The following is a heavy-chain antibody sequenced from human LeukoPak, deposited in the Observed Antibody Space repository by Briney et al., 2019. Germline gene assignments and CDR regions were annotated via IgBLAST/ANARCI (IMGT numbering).Heavy chain of an antibody. CDR2: IYYSGST. V-gene: IGHV4-31*03. CDR3: ARDKGDLLSLDY. CDR1: GGSISSGGYY. Sequence: PSETLSLTCTVSGGSISSGGYYWSWIRQHPGKGLEWIGYIYYSGSTYYNPSLKSRVTISVDTSKNQFSLKLSSVTAADTAVYYCARDKGDLLSLDYWGQRALVTVSS. D-gene: IGHD2-15*01. J-gene: IGHJ4*02.